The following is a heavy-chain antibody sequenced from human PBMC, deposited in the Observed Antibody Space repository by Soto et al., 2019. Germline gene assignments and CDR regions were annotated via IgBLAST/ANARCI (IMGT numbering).Heavy chain of an antibody. Sequence: PGGSLRLSCAASGFIFTGSAMHWVRQASGKGLEWVGRIRSKANSYATTYAVSVKGRFTISRDNAKNSLYLQMNSLRAEDTAVYYCARATGADKEDYWGQGTLVTVSS. CDR3: ARATGADKEDY. V-gene: IGHV3-73*01. CDR1: GFIFTGSA. J-gene: IGHJ4*02. CDR2: IRSKANSYAT. D-gene: IGHD3-10*01.